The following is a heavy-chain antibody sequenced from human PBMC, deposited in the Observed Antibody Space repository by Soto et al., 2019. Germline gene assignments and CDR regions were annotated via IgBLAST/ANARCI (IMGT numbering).Heavy chain of an antibody. CDR3: AKDLTVIRHEYSGYDHADNGHTWYYYGMDV. CDR2: IYSGGST. D-gene: IGHD5-12*01. V-gene: IGHV3-53*01. J-gene: IGHJ6*02. Sequence: GGSLRLSCAASGFTVSSNYISWVRQAPGKGLEWVSVIYSGGSTYYADSVKGRFTISRDNSKNTLYLQMNSLRAEDTAVYYCAKDLTVIRHEYSGYDHADNGHTWYYYGMDVWGQGTTVTVSS. CDR1: GFTVSSNY.